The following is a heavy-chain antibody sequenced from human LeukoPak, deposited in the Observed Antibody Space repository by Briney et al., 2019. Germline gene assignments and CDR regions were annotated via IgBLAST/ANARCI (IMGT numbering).Heavy chain of an antibody. J-gene: IGHJ4*02. CDR3: ARDPSGSYPFDY. CDR1: GFTVSSNY. D-gene: IGHD1-26*01. CDR2: IYSGGST. V-gene: IGHV3-66*01. Sequence: GGSLRLSCAASGFTVSSNYMSWVRQAPGKGLEWVSVIYSGGSTYYADSVKGRFTISRDNSKNTLYLRMNSLRAEDTAVYYCARDPSGSYPFDYWGQGTLVTVSS.